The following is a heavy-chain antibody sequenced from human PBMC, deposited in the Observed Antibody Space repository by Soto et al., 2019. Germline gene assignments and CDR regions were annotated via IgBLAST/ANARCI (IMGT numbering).Heavy chain of an antibody. CDR2: INPSGGST. D-gene: IGHD6-13*01. V-gene: IGHV1-46*01. Sequence: ASVKVSCKASGYTFTSYYMHWVRQVPGQGLEWMGIINPSGGSTSYAQKFQGRVTMTRDTSTSTVYMELSSLRSEDTAVYYCARDFSYWDVAAAGTVFDYRGQGTLVTVSS. J-gene: IGHJ4*02. CDR3: ARDFSYWDVAAAGTVFDY. CDR1: GYTFTSYY.